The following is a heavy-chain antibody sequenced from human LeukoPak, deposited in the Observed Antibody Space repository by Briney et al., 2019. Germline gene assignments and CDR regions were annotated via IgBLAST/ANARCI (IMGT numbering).Heavy chain of an antibody. J-gene: IGHJ5*02. CDR3: ARGPGSGRKLDP. Sequence: SETLSLTCAVYGGSFSGYYWSWIRQPPGKGLEWIGEINHSGSTNYNPSLKSRVTISVDTSKNQFSLKLSSVTAADTAVYYCARGPGSGRKLDPWGQGTLVTVSS. CDR1: GGSFSGYY. D-gene: IGHD3-10*01. CDR2: INHSGST. V-gene: IGHV4-34*01.